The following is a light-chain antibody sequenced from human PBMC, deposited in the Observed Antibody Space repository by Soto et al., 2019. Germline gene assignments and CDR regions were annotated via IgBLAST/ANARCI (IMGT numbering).Light chain of an antibody. J-gene: IGKJ1*01. V-gene: IGKV3-20*01. Sequence: EMVLTQSPGTLSLSPGYRATLSRRASQSVISNYFAWYQQKPGQAPRLLIYGISTRATGVPDRFSGSGSGTDFTLTISRLEPEDFAVYYCQQYGSSGTFGQGTMVDIK. CDR1: QSVISNY. CDR3: QQYGSSGT. CDR2: GIS.